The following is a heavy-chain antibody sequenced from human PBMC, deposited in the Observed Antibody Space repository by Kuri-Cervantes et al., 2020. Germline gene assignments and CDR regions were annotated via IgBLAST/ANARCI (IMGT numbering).Heavy chain of an antibody. CDR2: ISSSGSTI. J-gene: IGHJ4*02. Sequence: GESLKISCAASGFTFSDYYMSWIRQAPGKGLEWVSYISSSGSTIYYADSVKGRFTISRDNAKNSLYPQMNSLRAEDTAVYYCAYSSSWYDHTSFDYWGQGTLVTVSS. D-gene: IGHD6-13*01. CDR3: AYSSSWYDHTSFDY. V-gene: IGHV3-11*01. CDR1: GFTFSDYY.